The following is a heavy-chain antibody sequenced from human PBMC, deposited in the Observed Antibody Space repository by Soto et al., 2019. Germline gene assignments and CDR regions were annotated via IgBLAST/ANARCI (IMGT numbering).Heavy chain of an antibody. CDR1: GFTFSSYD. CDR2: IGTAGDT. J-gene: IGHJ4*02. V-gene: IGHV3-13*04. CDR3: ARAIGPTRSDY. D-gene: IGHD3-22*01. Sequence: GGSLRLSCSASGFTFSSYDMHWVRQGPGKGLEWVSAIGTAGDTNYAGSVKGRFTISRENAKNSLYLQMNSLRAGDTAIYFCARAIGPTRSDYRGQGTLVTVSS.